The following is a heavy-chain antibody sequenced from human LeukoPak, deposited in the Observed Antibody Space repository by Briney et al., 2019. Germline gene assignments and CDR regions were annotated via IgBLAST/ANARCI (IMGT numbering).Heavy chain of an antibody. CDR2: ITTSSRYT. V-gene: IGHV3-11*03. D-gene: IGHD3-22*01. Sequence: GGSLRLSCAASGFTFSDYYMSWIRQAPGKGLEWVSYITTSSRYTSYADSVKGRFTISRDNARYSLFLQMNTLRAEDTAVYYCAKSKRAHFYESSGCWSTFDSWGPGTLVSVSS. CDR1: GFTFSDYY. J-gene: IGHJ4*02. CDR3: AKSKRAHFYESSGCWSTFDS.